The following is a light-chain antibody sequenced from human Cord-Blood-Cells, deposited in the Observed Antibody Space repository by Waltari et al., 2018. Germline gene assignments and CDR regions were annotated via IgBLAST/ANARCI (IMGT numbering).Light chain of an antibody. CDR1: SSNIGSNT. V-gene: IGLV1-44*01. Sequence: QSVLTQPPSASGTPGQRVTISCSGTSSNIGSNTVNWYQQLPGTAPKLLIHSNHQRPSGVPDRFSGSKSGTSASLAISGLQSEDEADYYCAAWDDSLNGPVFGGGTKLTVL. J-gene: IGLJ2*01. CDR2: SNH. CDR3: AAWDDSLNGPV.